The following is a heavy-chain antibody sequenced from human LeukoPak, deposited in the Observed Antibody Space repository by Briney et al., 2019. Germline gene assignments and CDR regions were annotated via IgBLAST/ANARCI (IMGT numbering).Heavy chain of an antibody. CDR3: ARDPGDDNVVPGDP. D-gene: IGHD2-2*01. V-gene: IGHV7-4-1*02. J-gene: IGHJ5*02. Sequence: GASVKVSCKASGYTFTDYAINWVRQAPGQGLEWMGWINTNTGNPTYARGFTGRFVFSLDTSVSTTYLQISSLKAEDTAVYYCARDPGDDNVVPGDPWGQGTLVTVSS. CDR2: INTNTGNP. CDR1: GYTFTDYA.